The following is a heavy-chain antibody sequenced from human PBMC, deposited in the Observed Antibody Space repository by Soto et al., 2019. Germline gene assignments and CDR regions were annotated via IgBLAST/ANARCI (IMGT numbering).Heavy chain of an antibody. CDR3: ARDMGFGLSDY. J-gene: IGHJ4*02. V-gene: IGHV1-18*01. CDR2: ISAYNGNT. CDR1: GYTFTSYG. Sequence: VASVKPSYKASGYTFTSYGISWVRQAPGQGLEWMGWISAYNGNTKYSQKFQGRVTITRDTSASTAYMELSSLRSEDTAVYYCARDMGFGLSDYWGQGTLVTVSS. D-gene: IGHD3-10*01.